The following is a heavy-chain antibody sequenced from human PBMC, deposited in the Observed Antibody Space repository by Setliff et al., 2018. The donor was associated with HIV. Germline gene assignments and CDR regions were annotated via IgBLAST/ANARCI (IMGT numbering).Heavy chain of an antibody. CDR2: IGYDGRDK. V-gene: IGHV3-30*10. Sequence: PGGSLRLSCAASGFTFSSYAMHWVRQAPGKGLEWVAVIGYDGRDKYYTDSLKGRFTISRDNSNNTLYLQMNSLTTEDTAVYFCAKERRGWYPDSWGQGTLVTVSS. D-gene: IGHD6-19*01. J-gene: IGHJ4*02. CDR3: AKERRGWYPDS. CDR1: GFTFSSYA.